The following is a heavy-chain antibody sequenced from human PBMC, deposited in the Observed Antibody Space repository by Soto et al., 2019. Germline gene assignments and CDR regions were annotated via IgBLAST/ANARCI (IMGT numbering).Heavy chain of an antibody. D-gene: IGHD2-8*01. CDR1: GYIFTAYS. V-gene: IGHV1-46*01. Sequence: ASVKVSCKASGYIFTAYSMHWVRRAPGQGLEWMGVVNPSGGSTNYAQKFQGRITLTRDTSRSTVYMDLSSLTSEDTAIYYCARGDSTDCSNGVCSFFYNHDMDVWGQGTTVTSP. J-gene: IGHJ6*02. CDR3: ARGDSTDCSNGVCSFFYNHDMDV. CDR2: VNPSGGST.